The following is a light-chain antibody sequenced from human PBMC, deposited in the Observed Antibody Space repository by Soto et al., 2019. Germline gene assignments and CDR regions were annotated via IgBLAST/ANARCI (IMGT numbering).Light chain of an antibody. J-gene: IGLJ1*01. CDR1: SSNIGNNA. V-gene: IGLV1-36*01. CDR3: ASLDDSLNAYV. CDR2: YDD. Sequence: QSVLTQPPSVSEAPRQRVTISCSGSSSNIGNNAVHWYQQLPEKPPKLLIYYDDLRASGVSDRLSASKSGSSASLAISGLQFEDGADYYCASLDDSLNAYVFRPGTKLTVL.